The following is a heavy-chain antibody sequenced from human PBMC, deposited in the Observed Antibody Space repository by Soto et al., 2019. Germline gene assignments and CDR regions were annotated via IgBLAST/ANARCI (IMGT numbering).Heavy chain of an antibody. D-gene: IGHD1-26*01. CDR3: ARAPPLVGANLFDY. Sequence: GGSLRLSCAASGFTFSSYAMHWVRQAPGKGLEWVAVISYDGSNKYYADSVKGRFTISRDNSKNTLYLQMNSLRAEDTAVYYCARAPPLVGANLFDYWGQGTLVTVSS. CDR1: GFTFSSYA. J-gene: IGHJ4*02. V-gene: IGHV3-30-3*01. CDR2: ISYDGSNK.